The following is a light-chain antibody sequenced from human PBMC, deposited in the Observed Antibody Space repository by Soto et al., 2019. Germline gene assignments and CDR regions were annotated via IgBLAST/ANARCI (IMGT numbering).Light chain of an antibody. V-gene: IGKV1-5*02. Sequence: DLQMTQSPSSLSASVGDSVTIICRASQSVSTRLAWYQQKPGKAPKVLIYDASSWAGGVPSRFTGSGSGTEFTLTIKSLQPDDFATYYCQQYSVYWTXGQGTKVDIK. J-gene: IGKJ1*01. CDR1: QSVSTR. CDR2: DAS. CDR3: QQYSVYWT.